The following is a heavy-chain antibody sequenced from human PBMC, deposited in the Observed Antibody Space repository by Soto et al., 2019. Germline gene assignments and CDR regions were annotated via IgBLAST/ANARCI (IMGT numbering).Heavy chain of an antibody. V-gene: IGHV1-18*04. CDR3: ARLLGGGGYYYGMDV. Sequence: ASVKVSCKASGYTFTSYGISWVRQAPGQGLEWMGWISAYNGNTNYAQKLQGRVTMTTDTSTSTAYMELRSLRSDDTAVYYCARLLGGGGYYYGMDVWGQGTTVTVSS. CDR2: ISAYNGNT. J-gene: IGHJ6*02. CDR1: GYTFTSYG. D-gene: IGHD3-16*01.